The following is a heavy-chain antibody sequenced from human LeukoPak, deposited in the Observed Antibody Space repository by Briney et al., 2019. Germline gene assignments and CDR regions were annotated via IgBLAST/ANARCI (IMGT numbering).Heavy chain of an antibody. Sequence: PGGSLRLSCAASGFTFSSYAMSWVRQAPGKGLEWVSAISGSGGSTYYADSVKGRFTISRDSSKNTLYLQMNSLRAEDTAVYYCANQWELLHPFDYWGQGTLVTVSS. CDR2: ISGSGGST. CDR1: GFTFSSYA. J-gene: IGHJ4*02. D-gene: IGHD1-26*01. CDR3: ANQWELLHPFDY. V-gene: IGHV3-23*01.